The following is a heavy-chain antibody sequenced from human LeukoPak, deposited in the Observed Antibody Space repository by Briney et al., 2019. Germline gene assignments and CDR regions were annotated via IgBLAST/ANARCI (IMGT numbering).Heavy chain of an antibody. J-gene: IGHJ4*02. Sequence: ASVTVSCTASGYTFTSYGISWVRQAPGQGLEWMGWISAYNGNTNYAQKLQGRVTMTTDTSTSTDYMELRSLRSDDTAVYYCARVRILIAAAGIDYWGQGTLVTVSS. CDR1: GYTFTSYG. D-gene: IGHD6-13*01. V-gene: IGHV1-18*01. CDR3: ARVRILIAAAGIDY. CDR2: ISAYNGNT.